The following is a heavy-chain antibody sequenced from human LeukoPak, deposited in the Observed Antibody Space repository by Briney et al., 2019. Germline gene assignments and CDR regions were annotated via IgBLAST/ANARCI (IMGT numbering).Heavy chain of an antibody. CDR2: ISYDGSNK. D-gene: IGHD2-21*01. V-gene: IGHV3-30-3*01. CDR1: GFTFSSYA. Sequence: GRSLRLSCAASGFTFSSYAMHWVRQAPGKGLEWVAVISYDGSNKYYADSVKGHFTISRDNARNSLYLRMNSLRVEDTAVYYCANSLLGGQGTLVTVSS. CDR3: ANSLL. J-gene: IGHJ4*02.